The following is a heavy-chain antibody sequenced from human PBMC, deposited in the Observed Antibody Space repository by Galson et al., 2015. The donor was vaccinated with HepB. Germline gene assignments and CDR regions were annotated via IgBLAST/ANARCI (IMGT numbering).Heavy chain of an antibody. CDR2: IWYDGSNK. CDR1: GFTFSSYA. J-gene: IGHJ6*02. D-gene: IGHD6-6*01. V-gene: IGHV3-33*08. Sequence: SLRLSCAASGFTFSSYAMHWVRQAPGKGLEWVAVIWYDGSNKYYADSVKGRFTISRDNSKNTLYLQMNSLRAEDTAVYYCARDRLPDYYYYGMDVWGQGTTVTVSS. CDR3: ARDRLPDYYYYGMDV.